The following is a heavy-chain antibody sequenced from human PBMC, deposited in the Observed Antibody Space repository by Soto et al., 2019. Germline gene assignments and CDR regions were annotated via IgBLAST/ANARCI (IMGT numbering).Heavy chain of an antibody. CDR2: VSDNGGSRGGT. D-gene: IGHD2-21*01. Sequence: EVELLESGGGLVQPGGSLIRSCKASGFMFNNSAMTWVRQAPGQGLQWGASVSDNGGSRGGTYYADSVKGRFTISRDNSKNTLYLQLDSLTGADTAVYYCARAKEVVIAALDIWGQGTMVTVSS. J-gene: IGHJ3*02. CDR3: ARAKEVVIAALDI. V-gene: IGHV3-23*01. CDR1: GFMFNNSA.